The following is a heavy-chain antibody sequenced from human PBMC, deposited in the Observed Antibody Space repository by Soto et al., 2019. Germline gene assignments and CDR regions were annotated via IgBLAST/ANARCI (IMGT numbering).Heavy chain of an antibody. V-gene: IGHV4-59*08. CDR2: IYYGGSI. Sequence: QVQLQESGPGLVKPSETLSLTCTVSGGSISSDYWSWIRQPPGKGLEWIGYIYYGGSINYNPSLASGFAISVDKSKNQFSMKLTSVTAADTAVFYCARSWDWGSLAYWGQGTLVTVSS. CDR1: GGSISSDY. CDR3: ARSWDWGSLAY. D-gene: IGHD3-16*01. J-gene: IGHJ4*02.